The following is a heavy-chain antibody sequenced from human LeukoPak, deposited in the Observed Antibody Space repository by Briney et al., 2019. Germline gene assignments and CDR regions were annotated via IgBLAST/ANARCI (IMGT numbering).Heavy chain of an antibody. J-gene: IGHJ4*02. CDR3: ATGPDIFYYLDY. Sequence: KSSETQSLTCAVSGDSISSHNWWSWVRQTAGKGLGWIGEVFNSGNTNYNPSLESRITISVGKSKNHLSLKLNTGPAADTTVYFCATGPDIFYYLDYWGQGALVIVSS. V-gene: IGHV4-4*02. CDR2: VFNSGNT. D-gene: IGHD3-3*02. CDR1: GDSISSHNW.